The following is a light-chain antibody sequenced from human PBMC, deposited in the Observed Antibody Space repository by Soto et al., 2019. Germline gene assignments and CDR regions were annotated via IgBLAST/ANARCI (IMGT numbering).Light chain of an antibody. Sequence: QAVVTQPASVSGSPGQSITISCTGTISDIGGYNFISWYQHHPGKAPKLVIYDVNNRPSGISYRSSGSKSGNTASLTISGLQAEDEADYYCASYTRTTTLVFGGGTKVTVL. J-gene: IGLJ2*01. CDR3: ASYTRTTTLV. CDR1: ISDIGGYNF. CDR2: DVN. V-gene: IGLV2-14*01.